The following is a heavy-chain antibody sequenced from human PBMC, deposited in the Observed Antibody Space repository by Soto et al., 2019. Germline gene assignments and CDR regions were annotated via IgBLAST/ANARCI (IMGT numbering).Heavy chain of an antibody. CDR3: ARRGG. CDR2: ISGTSTTI. J-gene: IGHJ4*02. Sequence: EVQLVESGGGLVQPGGSLRLSCVASGFIFSTYSMNWVRQAPGKGLEWISYISGTSTTIRYADSVKGRFTVSRDNAKNSLYRQRDSLRDEDTAVYYCARRGGWGQGTLVTVAS. V-gene: IGHV3-48*02. CDR1: GFIFSTYS.